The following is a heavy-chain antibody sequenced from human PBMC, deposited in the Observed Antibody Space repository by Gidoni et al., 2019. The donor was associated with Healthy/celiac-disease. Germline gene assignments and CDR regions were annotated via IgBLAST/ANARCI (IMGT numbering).Heavy chain of an antibody. CDR2: ISYDGSNK. J-gene: IGHJ4*02. CDR1: GFPFSSYG. V-gene: IGHV3-30*18. Sequence: QVQLVESGGGVVQPGRSLRLSCAASGFPFSSYGMHWVRQAPGKGLEWVAVISYDGSNKYYADSVKGRFTISRDNSKNTLYLQMNSLRAEDTAVYYCAKERKDYYDSSGYLDYWGQGTLVTVSS. D-gene: IGHD3-22*01. CDR3: AKERKDYYDSSGYLDY.